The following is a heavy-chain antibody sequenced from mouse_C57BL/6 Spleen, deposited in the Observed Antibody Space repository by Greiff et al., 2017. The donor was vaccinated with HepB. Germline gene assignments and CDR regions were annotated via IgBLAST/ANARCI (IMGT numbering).Heavy chain of an antibody. D-gene: IGHD2-4*01. J-gene: IGHJ4*01. CDR1: GYTFTSYG. CDR2: IYPRSGNT. Sequence: VKLVESGAELARPGASVKLSCKASGYTFTSYGISWVKQRTGQGLEWIGEIYPRSGNTYYNEKFKGKATLTADKSSSTAYMELRSLTSEDSAVYFCASPHYDYGLDYWGQGTSVTVSS. CDR3: ASPHYDYGLDY. V-gene: IGHV1-81*01.